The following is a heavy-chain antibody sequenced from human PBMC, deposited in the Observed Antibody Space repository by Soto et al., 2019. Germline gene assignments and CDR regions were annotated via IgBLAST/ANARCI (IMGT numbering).Heavy chain of an antibody. CDR1: GGSFSGYY. V-gene: IGHV4-34*01. CDR2: INHSGST. Sequence: QVQLQQWGAGLLKPSETLSLTCAVYGGSFSGYYWSWIRQPPGKGLECIGEINHSGSTNYNPSLKSRVNKSRDTSKNQFSLKLSSVTAADTAVYYCARVKGGYYYESSGSIHVRYFDYWGQGTLVTGSS. CDR3: ARVKGGYYYESSGSIHVRYFDY. D-gene: IGHD3-22*01. J-gene: IGHJ4*02.